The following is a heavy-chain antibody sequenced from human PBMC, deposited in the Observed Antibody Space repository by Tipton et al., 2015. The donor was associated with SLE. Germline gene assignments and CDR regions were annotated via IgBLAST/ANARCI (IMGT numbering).Heavy chain of an antibody. Sequence: SLRLSCAASGFTFSSYSMNWVRQAPGEGLEWVSSISSSSSYIYYADSVKGRFTISRDNARSSLYLQMDSLRIDDTAIYYCTRDPRHADYWGQGTLVTVSS. CDR3: TRDPRHADY. CDR2: ISSSSSYI. V-gene: IGHV3-21*01. D-gene: IGHD2-2*01. J-gene: IGHJ4*02. CDR1: GFTFSSYS.